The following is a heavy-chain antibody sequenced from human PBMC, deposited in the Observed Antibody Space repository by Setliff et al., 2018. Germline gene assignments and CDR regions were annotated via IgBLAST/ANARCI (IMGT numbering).Heavy chain of an antibody. V-gene: IGHV5-51*01. Sequence: GESLKISCKSSGYTFTNYWIGWVRQMPGKGLEWMGIIYPDDSDARYSPSFRGQVTISVDKSISTAYLQWSSLKASDTAMYYCARQAIFGPDAFDIWGQGTMVTVS. CDR1: GYTFTNYW. CDR3: ARQAIFGPDAFDI. J-gene: IGHJ3*02. CDR2: IYPDDSDA. D-gene: IGHD3-3*01.